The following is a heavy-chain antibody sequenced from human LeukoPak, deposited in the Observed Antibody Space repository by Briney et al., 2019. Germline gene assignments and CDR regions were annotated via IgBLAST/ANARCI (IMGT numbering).Heavy chain of an antibody. D-gene: IGHD2-2*01. CDR1: GYTFTGYY. CDR2: INPNSGGT. Sequence: ASVKVSCKASGYTFTGYYMHWVRQAPGQGHEWMGRINPNSGGTNYAQKFQGRVTMTRDTSISIAYMELSRLRSDDTAVYYCARPDCSSTSCLNAFDIWGQGTMVTVSS. CDR3: ARPDCSSTSCLNAFDI. V-gene: IGHV1-2*06. J-gene: IGHJ3*02.